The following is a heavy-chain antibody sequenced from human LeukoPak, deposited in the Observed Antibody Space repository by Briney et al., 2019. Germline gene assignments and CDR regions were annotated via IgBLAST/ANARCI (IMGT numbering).Heavy chain of an antibody. D-gene: IGHD5-18*01. CDR3: ARVVVGGYSDLDY. Sequence: ASVKVSCKASGYTFTGYYMHWVRQAPGQGLEWMGWINPSSGGTNYAQKFQGRVTMTRDTSISTAYMELSRLRSDDTAMYYCARVVVGGYSDLDYWGQGTLVIVSS. CDR2: INPSSGGT. J-gene: IGHJ4*02. V-gene: IGHV1-2*02. CDR1: GYTFTGYY.